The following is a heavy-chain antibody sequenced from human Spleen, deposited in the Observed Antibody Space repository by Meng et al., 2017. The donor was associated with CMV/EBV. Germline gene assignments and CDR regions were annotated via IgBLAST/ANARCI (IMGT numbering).Heavy chain of an antibody. Sequence: YLFTSYDINWVRQATGQGLEWMGWMNPSSGQTGYAKKFQGRVSFTRNTSMRTAYMELSSLRSEDTAVYFCARTQSYYGSGTYNRFDPWGQGTLVTVSS. D-gene: IGHD3-10*01. CDR1: YLFTSYD. J-gene: IGHJ5*02. CDR2: MNPSSGQT. V-gene: IGHV1-8*01. CDR3: ARTQSYYGSGTYNRFDP.